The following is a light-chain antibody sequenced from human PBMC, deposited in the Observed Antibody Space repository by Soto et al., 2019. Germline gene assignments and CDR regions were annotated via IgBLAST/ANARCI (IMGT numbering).Light chain of an antibody. CDR3: QSYDSSLSAAV. CDR2: ANT. V-gene: IGLV1-40*01. CDR1: SSNIRAGYD. Sequence: QLVLTQPPSVSGAPGQRITISCTGGSSNIRAGYDVHWYQQLPGTAPKLLIYANTNRPSGVPGRFSGSKSGASASLAITGLQAEDEADYYCQSYDSSLSAAVFGGGTKLTVL. J-gene: IGLJ2*01.